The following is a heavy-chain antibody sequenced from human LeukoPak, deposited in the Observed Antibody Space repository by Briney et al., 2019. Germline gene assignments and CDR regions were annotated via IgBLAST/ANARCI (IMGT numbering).Heavy chain of an antibody. V-gene: IGHV3-30-3*01. Sequence: GGSLRLSCAGSGFTFSSYAMDWVRQAPDKGLEWVAVISYDGNNKYYADSVKGRFTISRDNSENTLYLQMNSLRPEDTAVYYCAREPGGSYYFDYWGQGTLVTVSS. J-gene: IGHJ4*02. CDR1: GFTFSSYA. D-gene: IGHD1-26*01. CDR3: AREPGGSYYFDY. CDR2: ISYDGNNK.